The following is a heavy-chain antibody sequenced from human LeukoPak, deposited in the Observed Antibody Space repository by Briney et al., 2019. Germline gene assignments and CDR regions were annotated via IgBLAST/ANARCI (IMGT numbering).Heavy chain of an antibody. CDR2: ISGSGGST. Sequence: PGGSLRLSCAASGFTFSSYAMSWVRQAPGKGLEWVSAISGSGGSTYYADSVKGRFTISRDNSKNTLYLQMNSLRAEDTAVYYCASSGSPSPRYMDVWGKGTTVTVSS. D-gene: IGHD3-10*01. CDR1: GFTFSSYA. V-gene: IGHV3-23*01. CDR3: ASSGSPSPRYMDV. J-gene: IGHJ6*03.